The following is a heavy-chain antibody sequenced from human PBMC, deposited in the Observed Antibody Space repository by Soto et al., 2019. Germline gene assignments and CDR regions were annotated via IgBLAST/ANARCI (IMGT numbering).Heavy chain of an antibody. CDR3: ARVSIPRGWYIPGWFDP. CDR2: INPNSGGT. J-gene: IGHJ5*02. D-gene: IGHD6-19*01. Sequence: GASVKVSCKASGYTFTGYYMHWVRQAPGQGLEWMGWINPNSGGTNYAQKFQGRVTMTRDTSISTAYMELSRLRSDDTAVYYCARVSIPRGWYIPGWFDPWGQGTLVTVS. CDR1: GYTFTGYY. V-gene: IGHV1-2*02.